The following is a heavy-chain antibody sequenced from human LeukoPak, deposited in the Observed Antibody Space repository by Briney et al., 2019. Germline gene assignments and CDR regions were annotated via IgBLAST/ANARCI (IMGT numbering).Heavy chain of an antibody. CDR2: IYWDDDK. V-gene: IGHV2-5*02. Sequence: SGPTLVNPTQTLTLTCTFSGFSLSTSGVGVGWIRQPPGKALEWFALIYWDDDKRYRPSLKTRLTITKDTSKNQVVLTMTNMDPVDTATYYCAHSAMCSGGRCYGLFDYWGQGTLVTVSS. CDR1: GFSLSTSGVG. J-gene: IGHJ4*02. CDR3: AHSAMCSGGRCYGLFDY. D-gene: IGHD2-15*01.